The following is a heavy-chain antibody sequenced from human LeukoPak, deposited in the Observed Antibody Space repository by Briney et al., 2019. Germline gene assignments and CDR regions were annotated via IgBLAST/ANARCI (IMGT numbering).Heavy chain of an antibody. D-gene: IGHD4-17*01. V-gene: IGHV4-38-2*02. J-gene: IGHJ4*02. CDR2: IYHSGST. CDR1: AYSISSGYY. CDR3: AREGRHTDYDYYHFDY. Sequence: SETLSLTCTVSAYSISSGYYWGWIRQPPGKGLECIGTIYHSGSTYYNPSLKSRVTISVDTSKNQFSLKLNSVTAADTAVYYCAREGRHTDYDYYHFDYWGQGTLVTVSS.